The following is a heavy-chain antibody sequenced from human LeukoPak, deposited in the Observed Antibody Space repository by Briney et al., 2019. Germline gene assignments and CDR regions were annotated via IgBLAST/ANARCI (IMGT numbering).Heavy chain of an antibody. V-gene: IGHV3-43*02. CDR3: AKDEGYCSGGSCYERFDY. Sequence: PGGSLRLSCAASGFTFDDYAMHWVRQAPGKGLEWVSLISGDGGSAYYSDSVKGRFTISRDNSKNSLYLQMNSLRTEDTALYYCAKDEGYCSGGSCYERFDYWGQGTLVTVSS. J-gene: IGHJ4*02. D-gene: IGHD2-15*01. CDR1: GFTFDDYA. CDR2: ISGDGGSA.